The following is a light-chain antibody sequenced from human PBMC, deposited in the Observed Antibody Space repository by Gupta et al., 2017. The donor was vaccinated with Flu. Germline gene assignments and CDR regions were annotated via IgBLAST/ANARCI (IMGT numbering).Light chain of an antibody. CDR1: QSLLYTDGQAY. J-gene: IGKJ2*01. V-gene: IGKV2-29*01. CDR2: KVS. Sequence: IACKSSQSLLYTDGQAYLLWFLQRPGQPPQLLIHKVSSRFSGVPDRFSGSGSGTDFTLQISRVESEDVGVYYCMQSRDRYSFGQGTKLEIK. CDR3: MQSRDRYS.